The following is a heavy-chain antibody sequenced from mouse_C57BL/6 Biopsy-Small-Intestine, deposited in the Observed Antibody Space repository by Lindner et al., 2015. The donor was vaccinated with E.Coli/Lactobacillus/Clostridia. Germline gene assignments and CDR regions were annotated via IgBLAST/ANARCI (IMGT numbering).Heavy chain of an antibody. CDR1: GYNFRGYG. CDR2: IGGYNEKT. Sequence: SVKVSCKASGYNFRGYGITWVRQAPGQGLEWVGRIGGYNEKTDVAQNLQDRVTLTIDTTTGTVYMEMTSLKSDDTCVYYCAGGSRGSYYHGVDVWGQGTTVTVSS. J-gene: IGHJ1*01. V-gene: IGHV1S126*01. D-gene: IGHD2-10*01. CDR3: AGGSRGSYYHGVDV.